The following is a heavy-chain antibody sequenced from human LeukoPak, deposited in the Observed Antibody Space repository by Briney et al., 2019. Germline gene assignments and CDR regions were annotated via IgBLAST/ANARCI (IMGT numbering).Heavy chain of an antibody. CDR3: ATLSGDSSGYSTGPFDI. CDR2: ISGSSSYI. Sequence: GGSLRLSCAASDSMNWVRQAPGKGLEWVSSISGSSSYIYYADSVKGRFTISRDNSKNTLYLQMNSLRAEDTAVYYCATLSGDSSGYSTGPFDIWGQGTMVTVSS. J-gene: IGHJ3*02. V-gene: IGHV3-21*01. CDR1: DS. D-gene: IGHD3-22*01.